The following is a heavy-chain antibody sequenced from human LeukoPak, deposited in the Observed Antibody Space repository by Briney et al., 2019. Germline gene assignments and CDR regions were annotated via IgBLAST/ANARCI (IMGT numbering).Heavy chain of an antibody. D-gene: IGHD4/OR15-4a*01. J-gene: IGHJ3*02. CDR2: FDPEDGET. CDR1: GYTLTELS. Sequence: ASVKVSCKVSGYTLTELSMHWVRQAPGKGLEWMGGFDPEDGETIYAQKFQGRVTMTEDTSTDTAYMELSSLRAEDTAVYYCATDLTMPSAFDIWGQGTMVTVSS. CDR3: ATDLTMPSAFDI. V-gene: IGHV1-24*01.